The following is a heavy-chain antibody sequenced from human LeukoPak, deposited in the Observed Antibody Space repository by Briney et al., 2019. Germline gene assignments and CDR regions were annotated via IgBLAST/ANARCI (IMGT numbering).Heavy chain of an antibody. V-gene: IGHV4-31*03. Sequence: SQTLSLTCTVSGGSISSGGYYWSWIRQHPGKGLEWIGYIYYSGSTYHNPSLKSRVTISVDTSKNQFSLKLSSVTAADTAVYYCARDLWDSGYGLDYWGQGTLVTVSS. CDR1: GGSISSGGYY. CDR3: ARDLWDSGYGLDY. CDR2: IYYSGST. J-gene: IGHJ4*02. D-gene: IGHD5-12*01.